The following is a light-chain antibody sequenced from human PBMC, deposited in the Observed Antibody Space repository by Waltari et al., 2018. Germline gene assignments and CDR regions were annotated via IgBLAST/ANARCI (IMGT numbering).Light chain of an antibody. CDR3: YSRDSTGHHLV. J-gene: IGLJ2*01. Sequence: SSEPTPDPGLSVPLGQTVGLLCQGCSPKRNHVTWYQQKPGQAPVLVIFGETNRPSGIPDRFSGSSSGETASLTITGAQAEDEADYHCYSRDSTGHHLVFGEGTKLTVL. CDR2: GET. V-gene: IGLV3-19*01. CDR1: SPKRNH.